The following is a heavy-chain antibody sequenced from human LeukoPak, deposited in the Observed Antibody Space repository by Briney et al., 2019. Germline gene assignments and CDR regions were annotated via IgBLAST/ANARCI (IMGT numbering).Heavy chain of an antibody. V-gene: IGHV3-74*01. CDR1: GFTSSSYW. Sequence: PGGSLRLSCAVSGFTSSSYWMHWVPQAPGKGLLWVSRIKIAVSANYADSVKGRFTISTDNAKNTGSLQMTSLRPEHTGVYYCARAPSEIGGYYPEYFRHWGQGALVTVSS. J-gene: IGHJ1*01. CDR3: ARAPSEIGGYYPEYFRH. D-gene: IGHD3-22*01. CDR2: IKIAVSA.